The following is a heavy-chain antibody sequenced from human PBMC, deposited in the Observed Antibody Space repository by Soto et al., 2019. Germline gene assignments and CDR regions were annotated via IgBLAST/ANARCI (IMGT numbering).Heavy chain of an antibody. D-gene: IGHD2-21*01. Sequence: SETLSLTCSVSGGSVSRGGYYWSWIRQDPGKGLEWIGYIYYSGSTHYNPSLKSRVTISVDTSKNQFSLKLSSVTAADTAVYYCASSWPYGGVDYWGQGTLVTVS. CDR2: IYYSGST. V-gene: IGHV4-31*03. J-gene: IGHJ4*02. CDR1: GGSVSRGGYY. CDR3: ASSWPYGGVDY.